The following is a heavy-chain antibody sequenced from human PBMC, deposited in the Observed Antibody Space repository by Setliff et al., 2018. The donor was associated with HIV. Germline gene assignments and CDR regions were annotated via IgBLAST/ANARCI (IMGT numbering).Heavy chain of an antibody. Sequence: PGGSLRLSCAASGFSFSDTCMSWIRQAPGKGLEWVSYISGSGSTIYSAAAVKGRFTISRDNSKNSLFLQMTSLRVEGTATYYCARAGEAVRNYYLYMDGWGKGTTVTVSS. J-gene: IGHJ6*03. D-gene: IGHD2-21*01. CDR2: ISGSGSTI. CDR1: GFSFSDTC. CDR3: ARAGEAVRNYYLYMDG. V-gene: IGHV3-11*01.